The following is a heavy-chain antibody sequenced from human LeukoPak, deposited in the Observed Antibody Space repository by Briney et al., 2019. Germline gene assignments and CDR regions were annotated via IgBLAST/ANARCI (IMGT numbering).Heavy chain of an antibody. V-gene: IGHV3-74*01. CDR1: GSTFSRYW. CDR3: AELGITMIGGV. Sequence: PGGSLRLSCVASGSTFSRYWMHWVRHAPGKGLVWVSRINSDGRSTNYADSVKGRFTISRDNGKNSLYLQMNSLRAEDTAVYYCAELGITMIGGVWGKGTTVTISS. CDR2: INSDGRST. J-gene: IGHJ6*04. D-gene: IGHD3-10*02.